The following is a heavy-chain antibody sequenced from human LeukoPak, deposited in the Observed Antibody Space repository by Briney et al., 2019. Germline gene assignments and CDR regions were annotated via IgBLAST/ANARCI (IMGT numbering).Heavy chain of an antibody. Sequence: GGSLRLSCAASGFTFSIYAMSWVRPAPGEWLEWVSYISGSGVSTYYADSVKGHFTISRDNSKNTLYLQMNTLRAEDTAVYYCAKNTDFDYWGQGTLVTVSS. CDR2: ISGSGVST. D-gene: IGHD2-2*02. V-gene: IGHV3-23*01. J-gene: IGHJ4*02. CDR3: AKNTDFDY. CDR1: GFTFSIYA.